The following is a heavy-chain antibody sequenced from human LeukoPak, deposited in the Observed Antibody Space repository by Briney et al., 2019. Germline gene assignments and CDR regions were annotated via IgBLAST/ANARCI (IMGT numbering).Heavy chain of an antibody. CDR1: GYTFTSYG. Sequence: GASVKVSCKASGYTFTSYGISWVRQAPGQGLEWMGWISAYNGNTNYAQKLQGRVTMTTDTSTSTAYMELRSLRSDDTAVYYCARYIGGFKVSSWSPSDYWGQGTLVTVSS. CDR3: ARYIGGFKVSSWSPSDY. V-gene: IGHV1-18*01. J-gene: IGHJ4*02. CDR2: ISAYNGNT. D-gene: IGHD6-13*01.